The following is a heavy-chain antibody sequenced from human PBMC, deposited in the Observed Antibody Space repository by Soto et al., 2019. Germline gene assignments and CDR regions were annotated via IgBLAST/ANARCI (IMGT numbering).Heavy chain of an antibody. V-gene: IGHV4-39*02. CDR3: ARDGVAKRGYYYYGMDV. CDR1: GGSISSSSYY. Sequence: SETLSLTCTVSGGSISSSSYYRGWIRQPPGKGLEWIGSIYYSGSTYYNPSLKSRVTISVDTSKNQFSLKLSSVTAADTAVYYCARDGVAKRGYYYYGMDVWGQGTTVTVSS. D-gene: IGHD3-3*01. CDR2: IYYSGST. J-gene: IGHJ6*02.